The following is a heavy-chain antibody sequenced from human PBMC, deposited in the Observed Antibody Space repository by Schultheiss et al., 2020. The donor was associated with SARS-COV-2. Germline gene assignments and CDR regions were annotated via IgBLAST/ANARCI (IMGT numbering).Heavy chain of an antibody. CDR1: GFTFSSYS. D-gene: IGHD2-2*01. CDR3: ARLVVVPAAMDYYYYYMDV. Sequence: GESLKISCAASGFTFSSYSLNWVRQAPGKGLEWVSYISSSSSTIYYADSVKGRFTISRDNAKNSLYLQMNSLRAEDTAVYYCARLVVVPAAMDYYYYYMDVWGKGTTVTVSS. V-gene: IGHV3-48*01. CDR2: ISSSSSTI. J-gene: IGHJ6*03.